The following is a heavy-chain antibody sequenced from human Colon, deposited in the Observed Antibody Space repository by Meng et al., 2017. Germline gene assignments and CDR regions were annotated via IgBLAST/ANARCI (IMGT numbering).Heavy chain of an antibody. CDR3: ARKGGDTRAFDI. J-gene: IGHJ3*02. D-gene: IGHD3-16*01. Sequence: ASVKVSRKASGYTFTNYYMHWVRQPPGQGHEWMGIINPSAGTTDYEQKFQGRVTMTRDTSTSTVYMELSRLTSDDTAVYYCARKGGDTRAFDIWGQGKMV. CDR2: INPSAGTT. CDR1: GYTFTNYY. V-gene: IGHV1-46*01.